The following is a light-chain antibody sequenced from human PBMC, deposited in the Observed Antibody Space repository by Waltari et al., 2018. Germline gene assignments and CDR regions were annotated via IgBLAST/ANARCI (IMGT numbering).Light chain of an antibody. Sequence: DIVLTQSPATLSVSPGGRATLSCRANESVSSDYLAWYQQKRGQSPMLLIYGASIRATGVPGRISGSGSRTDFTLTSSRLEPEDFAVYFCQQYGSSPCTFGQGTTLEI. V-gene: IGKV3-20*01. CDR2: GAS. CDR1: ESVSSDY. CDR3: QQYGSSPCT. J-gene: IGKJ2*02.